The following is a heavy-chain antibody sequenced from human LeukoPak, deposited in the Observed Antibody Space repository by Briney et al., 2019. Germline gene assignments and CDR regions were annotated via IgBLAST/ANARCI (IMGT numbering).Heavy chain of an antibody. CDR2: IYYSGST. V-gene: IGHV4-31*03. D-gene: IGHD4-17*01. Sequence: PSQTLSLTCTVSGGSISSGGYYWSWIRQHPGKGLEWIGYIYYSGSTYYNPSLKSRVTISVDTSKNQFSLKLSSVTDAGTAVYYCARSKPEAYGYFDYWGQGTLVTVSS. J-gene: IGHJ4*02. CDR3: ARSKPEAYGYFDY. CDR1: GGSISSGGYY.